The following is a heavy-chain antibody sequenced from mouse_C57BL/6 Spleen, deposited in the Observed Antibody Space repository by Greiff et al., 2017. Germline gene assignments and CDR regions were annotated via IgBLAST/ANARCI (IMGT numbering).Heavy chain of an antibody. D-gene: IGHD2-4*01. V-gene: IGHV5-9*01. CDR1: GFTFSSYT. CDR2: ISGGGGNT. CDR3: ARRDIYDYDEVSYFDY. Sequence: EVKLVESGGGLVKSGGSLKLSCAASGFTFSSYTMSWVRQTPEKRLEWVATISGGGGNTYYPDSVKGRFTISRDNAKNTLYLQMSSLRSEDTALYYCARRDIYDYDEVSYFDYWGQGTTLTVSS. J-gene: IGHJ2*01.